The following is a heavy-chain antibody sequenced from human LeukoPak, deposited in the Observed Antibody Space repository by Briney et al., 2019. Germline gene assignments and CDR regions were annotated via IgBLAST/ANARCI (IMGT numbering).Heavy chain of an antibody. CDR2: INPSGGST. Sequence: GASVKVCCKASGYTFTSCYMHWVRPAAGQGLEWMRIINPSGGSTSYAQKFQGRVTMTRDTSTSTVYMELSSLRSEDTAVYYCARGGDYYDSSGTNWFDPWGQGTLVTVSS. CDR3: ARGGDYYDSSGTNWFDP. CDR1: GYTFTSCY. D-gene: IGHD3-22*01. J-gene: IGHJ5*02. V-gene: IGHV1-46*01.